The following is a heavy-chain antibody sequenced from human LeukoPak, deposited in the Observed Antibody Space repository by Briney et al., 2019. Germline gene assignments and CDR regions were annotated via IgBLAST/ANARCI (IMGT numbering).Heavy chain of an antibody. V-gene: IGHV3-48*01. CDR2: ISISSSLI. D-gene: IGHD4-11*01. Sequence: GGSLRLSCAASGFTFSSYHMNWVRRAPGKGLEWVSYISISSSLIYYADSVKGRFAISRDNAKNSLYLQMNSLRVEDTAVYYCARVWQDYSNVDYWGQGTLVTVSS. J-gene: IGHJ4*02. CDR1: GFTFSSYH. CDR3: ARVWQDYSNVDY.